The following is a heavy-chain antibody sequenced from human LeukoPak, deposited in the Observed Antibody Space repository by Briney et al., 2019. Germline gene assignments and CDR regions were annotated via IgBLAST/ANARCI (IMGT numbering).Heavy chain of an antibody. CDR2: INPNSGGT. CDR1: GYTFSDYY. V-gene: IGHV1-2*02. CDR3: MREVGSINWYAY. D-gene: IGHD6-13*01. Sequence: GASVKVSCKASGYTFSDYYMHWVRQAPGQGFEWIGWINPNSGGTKYAQKFQGRVTMTRDTSISTAYIEVSRLRSDDTAVYYCMREVGSINWYAYWGQGTLVTVSS. J-gene: IGHJ5*01.